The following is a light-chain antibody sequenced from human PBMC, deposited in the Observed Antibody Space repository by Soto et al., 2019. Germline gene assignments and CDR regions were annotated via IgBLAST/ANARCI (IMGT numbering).Light chain of an antibody. V-gene: IGKV1-5*03. CDR1: QTINNW. J-gene: IGKJ4*01. Sequence: DLQMTQSPSTLSASVGDRVTITCRASQTINNWLAWYQQKPGKAPKLLISKASTLESGVPPRFSGSGSGTQFTLTISSLQPDDFGIYYCQQYNGSPVTFGGGTRVEIK. CDR2: KAS. CDR3: QQYNGSPVT.